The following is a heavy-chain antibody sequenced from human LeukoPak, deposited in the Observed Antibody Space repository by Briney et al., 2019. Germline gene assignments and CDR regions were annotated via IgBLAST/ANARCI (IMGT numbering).Heavy chain of an antibody. D-gene: IGHD7-27*01. Sequence: PSETLSLTCAVSGGSISSSNWWSWVRQPPGKGLEWIGEIYHSGSTNYNPSLKSRVTISVDKSKNQFSLKLSSVTAADTAVYYCARDTGAWGRATIEPHFDYWAREPWSPSPQ. J-gene: IGHJ4*02. CDR2: IYHSGST. CDR3: ARDTGAWGRATIEPHFDY. V-gene: IGHV4-4*02. CDR1: GGSISSSNW.